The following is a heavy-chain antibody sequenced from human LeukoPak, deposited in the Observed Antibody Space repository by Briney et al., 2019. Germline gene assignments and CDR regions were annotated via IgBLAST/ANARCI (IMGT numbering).Heavy chain of an antibody. V-gene: IGHV6-1*01. CDR1: GDSVPSNSGA. Sequence: SQTLSLTCAISGDSVPSNSGAWNWIRQSPSRGLEWLGRTYYRSKWYNDYAVSVKSRITINPDTSKNQFSLQLNSVTPEDTAVYYCARGRDDYSSSLDYWGQGTLVTVSS. D-gene: IGHD6-6*01. J-gene: IGHJ4*02. CDR3: ARGRDDYSSSLDY. CDR2: TYYRSKWYN.